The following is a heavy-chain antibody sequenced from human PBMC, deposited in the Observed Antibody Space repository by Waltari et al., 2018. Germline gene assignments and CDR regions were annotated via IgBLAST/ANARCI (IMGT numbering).Heavy chain of an antibody. CDR1: GYTFTDYY. J-gene: IGHJ4*02. CDR3: ATVTTPYYYDSSGYPSLFDY. D-gene: IGHD3-22*01. CDR2: VDPEDGET. V-gene: IGHV1-69-2*01. Sequence: EVQLVQSGAEVKTPGATVKISCKASGYTFTDYYMHWVQQAPGKGLEWMGRVDPEDGETIYAEKFQGRVTITADTSTDTAYMELSSLRSEDTAVYYCATVTTPYYYDSSGYPSLFDYWGQGTLVTVSS.